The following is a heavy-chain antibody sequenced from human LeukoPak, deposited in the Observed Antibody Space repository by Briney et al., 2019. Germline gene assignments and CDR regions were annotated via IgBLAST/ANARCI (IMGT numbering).Heavy chain of an antibody. CDR1: GGSISSGDYY. D-gene: IGHD2-2*01. CDR3: ARVYCSSTSCHNWFDP. CDR2: IYYSGST. V-gene: IGHV4-30-4*01. Sequence: SETLSLTCTVSGGSISSGDYYWSWIRQPPGKGLEWIGYIYYSGSTYYNPSLKSRVTMSVDTSKNQFSLKLSSVTAADTAVYYCARVYCSSTSCHNWFDPWGQGTLVTVSS. J-gene: IGHJ5*02.